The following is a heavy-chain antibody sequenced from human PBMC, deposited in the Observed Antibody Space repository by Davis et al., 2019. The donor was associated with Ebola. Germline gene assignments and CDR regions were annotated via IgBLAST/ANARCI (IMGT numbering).Heavy chain of an antibody. CDR3: ARQRGSGSAYYYYMDV. CDR2: IYPGDSDT. D-gene: IGHD3-10*01. Sequence: GESLKISCKGSGYSFTSYWIGWVRQMPGKGLEWMGIIYPGDSDTRYSPSFQGQVTISADKSISTAYLQWSSLKASDTAMYYCARQRGSGSAYYYYMDVWGKGTTVTVSS. V-gene: IGHV5-51*01. J-gene: IGHJ6*03. CDR1: GYSFTSYW.